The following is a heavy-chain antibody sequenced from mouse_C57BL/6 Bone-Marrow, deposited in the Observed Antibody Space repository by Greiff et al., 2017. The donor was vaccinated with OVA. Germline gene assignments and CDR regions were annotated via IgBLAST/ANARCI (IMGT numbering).Heavy chain of an antibody. Sequence: EVQLVESGGGLVKPGGSLKLSCAASGFTFSSYAMSWVRQTPEKRLEWVATISDGGSYTYYPDNVKGRFTISRDNAKNNLYLQMSHLKSEDTAMYYCAREGGGQLRLRSIAYWGQGTLVTVSA. CDR1: GFTFSSYA. D-gene: IGHD3-2*02. V-gene: IGHV5-4*01. CDR2: ISDGGSYT. CDR3: AREGGGQLRLRSIAY. J-gene: IGHJ3*01.